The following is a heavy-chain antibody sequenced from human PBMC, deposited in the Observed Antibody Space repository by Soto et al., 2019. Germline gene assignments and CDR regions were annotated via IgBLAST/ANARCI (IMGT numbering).Heavy chain of an antibody. CDR2: ISNSGST. CDR1: GDSISRGAYY. V-gene: IGHV4-61*08. J-gene: IGHJ5*02. Sequence: SETLSLTCTVSGDSISRGAYYWTRIRQHPGKGLEWIGYISNSGSTNYNPSLKSRVTISVDTSKNQFSLKLSSVTAADTAVYYCARGRGWVDPWSQGTLVTVSS. CDR3: ARGRGWVDP.